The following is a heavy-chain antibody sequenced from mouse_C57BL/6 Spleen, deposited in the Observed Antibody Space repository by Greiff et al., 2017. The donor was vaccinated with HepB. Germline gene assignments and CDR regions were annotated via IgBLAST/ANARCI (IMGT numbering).Heavy chain of an antibody. CDR1: GYAFSSSW. D-gene: IGHD1-1*01. CDR2: IYPGDGDT. Sequence: VMLVESGPELVKPGASVKISCKASGYAFSSSWMNWVKQRPGKGLEWIGRIYPGDGDTNYNGKFKGKATLTADKSSSTAYMQLSSLTSEDSAVYFCASGGTTVVAYYFDYWGQGTTLTVSS. V-gene: IGHV1-82*01. J-gene: IGHJ2*01. CDR3: ASGGTTVVAYYFDY.